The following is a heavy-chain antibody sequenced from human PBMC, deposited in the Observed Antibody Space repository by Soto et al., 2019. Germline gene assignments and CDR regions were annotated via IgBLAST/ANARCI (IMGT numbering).Heavy chain of an antibody. Sequence: SVKVSCKASGGTFSSYAISWVRQAPGQGLEWMGGITPIFGTANYAQKFQGRVTITADESTSTAYMELSSLRSEDTAVYYCARGGYFDSSNYLAYWGLGTLVTVSS. CDR1: GGTFSSYA. CDR3: ARGGYFDSSNYLAY. CDR2: ITPIFGTA. V-gene: IGHV1-69*13. D-gene: IGHD3-22*01. J-gene: IGHJ4*02.